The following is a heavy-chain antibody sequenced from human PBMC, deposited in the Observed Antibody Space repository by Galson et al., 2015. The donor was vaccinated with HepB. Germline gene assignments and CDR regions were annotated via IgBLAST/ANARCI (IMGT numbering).Heavy chain of an antibody. D-gene: IGHD3-9*01. Sequence: QSGAEVKKPGESLKISCKGSGYSFTSYWISWVRQMPGKGLEWMGRIDPSDSYTNYSPSFQGHVTISADKSISTAYLQWSSLKASDTAMYYCARFGPPRLTGYYLSAFDIWGQGTMVTVSS. CDR2: IDPSDSYT. V-gene: IGHV5-10-1*01. CDR1: GYSFTSYW. J-gene: IGHJ3*02. CDR3: ARFGPPRLTGYYLSAFDI.